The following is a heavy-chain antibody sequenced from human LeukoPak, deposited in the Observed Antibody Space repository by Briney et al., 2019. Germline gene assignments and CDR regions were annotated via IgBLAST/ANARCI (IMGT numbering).Heavy chain of an antibody. CDR1: GFSFSIYR. CDR3: ARDRGYARTDSGGYPVFDL. D-gene: IGHD6-19*01. J-gene: IGHJ4*02. CDR2: IHLSGTPI. V-gene: IGHV3-48*04. Sequence: PGGSLRLSCAASGFSFSIYRMNWVRQAPGKGLEWISYIHLSGTPIHYADPVKGRLSTSRDNVNNALYLQMDNLRVGDTAVYFCARDRGYARTDSGGYPVFDLWGQGTLVTVSS.